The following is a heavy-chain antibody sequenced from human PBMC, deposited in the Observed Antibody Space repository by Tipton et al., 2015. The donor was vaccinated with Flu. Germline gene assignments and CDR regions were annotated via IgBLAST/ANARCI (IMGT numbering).Heavy chain of an antibody. CDR3: ATWTHYYGSGTSLYYYYYMDV. V-gene: IGHV1-69*01. CDR1: GGTFSSYA. CDR2: IIPIFGTA. Sequence: QLVQSGAEVKKPGSSVKVSCKASGGTFSSYAISWVRQAPGQGLEWMGGIIPIFGTANYAQKFQGRVTITADESTSTAYMELSSLRSEDTAVYYCATWTHYYGSGTSLYYYYYMDVWGKGTTVTVSS. D-gene: IGHD3-10*01. J-gene: IGHJ6*03.